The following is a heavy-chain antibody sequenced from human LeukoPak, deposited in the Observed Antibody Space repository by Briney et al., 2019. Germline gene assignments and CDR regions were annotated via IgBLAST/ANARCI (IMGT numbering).Heavy chain of an antibody. CDR3: AREGGDYYGSGS. CDR1: GGSISSSSYY. J-gene: IGHJ4*02. V-gene: IGHV4-39*07. Sequence: SETLSLTCTVSGGSISSSSYYWGWIRQPPGTGLEWIGSIYYSGSTYYNPSLKSRVTISVDTSKNQFSLKLSSVTAADTAVYYCAREGGDYYGSGSWGQGTLVTVSS. D-gene: IGHD3-10*01. CDR2: IYYSGST.